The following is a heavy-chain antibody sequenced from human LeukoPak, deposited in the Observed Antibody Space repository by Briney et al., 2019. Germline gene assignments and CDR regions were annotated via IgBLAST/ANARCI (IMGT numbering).Heavy chain of an antibody. V-gene: IGHV3-30*04. Sequence: GGSLRLSCAASGFTFSSYAMHWVRQAPGKGLEWVAVISYDGSNKYYADSVKGRFTISRDNSKNTLYLQMNSLRAEDTAVYYCARDRAFSVAGNDWFDPWGQGTLVTVSS. CDR1: GFTFSSYA. J-gene: IGHJ5*02. D-gene: IGHD6-19*01. CDR3: ARDRAFSVAGNDWFDP. CDR2: ISYDGSNK.